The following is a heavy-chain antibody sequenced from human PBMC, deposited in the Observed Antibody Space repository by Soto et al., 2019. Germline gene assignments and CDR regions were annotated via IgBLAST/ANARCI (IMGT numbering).Heavy chain of an antibody. CDR3: ARCRIAACPGYYYYGMDV. CDR2: INPNSGGT. CDR1: GYTFTGYY. J-gene: IGHJ6*02. Sequence: ETSVKLSCKASGYTFTGYYMHWVRQAPGQGLEWMGWINPNSGGTNYAQKFQGWVTMTRDTSISTAYMELSRLRSDDTAVYYCARCRIAACPGYYYYGMDVWGQGTTVTVSS. V-gene: IGHV1-2*04. D-gene: IGHD6-6*01.